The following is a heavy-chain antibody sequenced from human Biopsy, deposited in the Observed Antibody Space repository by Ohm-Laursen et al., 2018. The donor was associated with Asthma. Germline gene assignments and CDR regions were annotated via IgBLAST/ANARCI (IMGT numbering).Heavy chain of an antibody. Sequence: SLRLSCSASGFTFGDYCMSWVRQAPGKGLDWVAVISFDGTNRNYTDSVKGRFTISRDNSRNTLHLEMNSLRAEDTAVYFCAKEVFPGWELRRGPDSWGQGTLVTVSS. CDR3: AKEVFPGWELRRGPDS. D-gene: IGHD1-26*01. CDR1: GFTFGDYC. J-gene: IGHJ4*02. V-gene: IGHV3-30*18. CDR2: ISFDGTNR.